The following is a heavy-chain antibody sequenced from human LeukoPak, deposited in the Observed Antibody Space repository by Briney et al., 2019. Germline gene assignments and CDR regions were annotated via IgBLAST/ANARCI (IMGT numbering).Heavy chain of an antibody. D-gene: IGHD3-22*01. CDR2: ISGSGSST. CDR3: AKPPPADCYYDSSGYP. CDR1: GFTFSSYD. V-gene: IGHV3-23*01. J-gene: IGHJ5*02. Sequence: GGSLRLSCASSGFTFSSYDMSWVRQTPGKGLEWVSGISGSGSSTYYADSVKGRFTISRDNSKNTLYLQMNSLRVEDTAVYYCAKPPPADCYYDSSGYPWGQGTLITVSS.